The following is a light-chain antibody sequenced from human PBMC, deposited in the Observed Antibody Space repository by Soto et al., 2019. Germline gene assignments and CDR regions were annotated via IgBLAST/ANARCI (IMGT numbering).Light chain of an antibody. CDR2: WAS. CDR1: QTFLYSFNNKDY. CDR3: QQYNKWPPWT. V-gene: IGKV4-1*01. Sequence: DILRTQSPASLAVSLGERATIHCKSSQTFLYSFNNKDYLTWYQQKPGQPPKLLIYWASTREFGVPDRFSGSGSGTDFTLTISSLQAEDFAIYYCQQYNKWPPWTFGQGTKVDIK. J-gene: IGKJ1*01.